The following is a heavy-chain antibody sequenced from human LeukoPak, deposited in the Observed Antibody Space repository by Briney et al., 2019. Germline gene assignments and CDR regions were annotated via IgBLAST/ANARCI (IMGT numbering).Heavy chain of an antibody. V-gene: IGHV3-9*03. Sequence: GGSLRLSCAASGFTFDDYAMHWVRQAPGKGLEWVSGISWNSGSIGYADSVKGRFTISRDNAKNSLYLQMNSLRAEDMALYDCASSRGLLLHDAFDIWGQGTMVTVSS. CDR1: GFTFDDYA. CDR2: ISWNSGSI. CDR3: ASSRGLLLHDAFDI. D-gene: IGHD3-22*01. J-gene: IGHJ3*02.